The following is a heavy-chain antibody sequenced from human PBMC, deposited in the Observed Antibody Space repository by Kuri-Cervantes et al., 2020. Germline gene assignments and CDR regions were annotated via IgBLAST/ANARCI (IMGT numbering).Heavy chain of an antibody. CDR2: ISGSGGST. CDR3: AKGTYGSGSYYAPDY. CDR1: GFTFSNYA. D-gene: IGHD3-10*01. Sequence: GGSLRLSCAASGFTFSNYAMNWVRQAPGKGLEWVSVISGSGGSTYYADSVKGRFTISRDNSKNTLYLQMNSLRAEDTAVYYCAKGTYGSGSYYAPDYWGQGTLVTVSS. V-gene: IGHV3-23*01. J-gene: IGHJ4*02.